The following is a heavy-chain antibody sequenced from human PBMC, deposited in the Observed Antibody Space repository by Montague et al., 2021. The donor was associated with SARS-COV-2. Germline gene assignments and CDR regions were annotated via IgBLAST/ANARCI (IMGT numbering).Heavy chain of an antibody. V-gene: IGHV6-1*01. CDR1: GDSVSSNSAT. Sequence: CAISGDSVSSNSATWHWIRRSPSRGLEWLGRTYYRSRWSNDYAVXVRSRIIINPDTSTNQFSLQLSSVTPEDTAVYFCARERWAVGVSFDYWGQGTLVTVSS. CDR2: TYYRSRWSN. D-gene: IGHD1-26*01. J-gene: IGHJ4*02. CDR3: ARERWAVGVSFDY.